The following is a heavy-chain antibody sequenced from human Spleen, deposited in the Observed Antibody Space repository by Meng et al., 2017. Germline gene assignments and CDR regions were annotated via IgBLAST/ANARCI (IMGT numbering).Heavy chain of an antibody. D-gene: IGHD3-10*01. V-gene: IGHV4-61*02. CDR1: GGSISSGSYY. Sequence: LRLSCSVSGGSISSGSYYWSWIRQPAGKGLEYIGRIYTTGSTDYNPSLRSRVTISLDTSKNQFSLKLTSVTAADTAVYYCARDPVGFGASGWFDPWGHGTLVTVSS. J-gene: IGHJ5*02. CDR2: IYTTGST. CDR3: ARDPVGFGASGWFDP.